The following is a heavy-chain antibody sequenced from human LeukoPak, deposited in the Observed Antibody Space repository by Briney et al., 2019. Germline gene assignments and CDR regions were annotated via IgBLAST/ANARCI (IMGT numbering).Heavy chain of an antibody. V-gene: IGHV4-39*01. D-gene: IGHD1-26*01. CDR3: ATRRSGSYSEY. CDR2: IKNSGIT. Sequence: SETLSLTCTVSGGSVTTSTYYWGWIRQPPGKGLEWIGTIKNSGITHYTPPLKSRLTMSVDTSKNQFSLKLNSVTAADTAVYYCATRRSGSYSEYWGQGILVTVSS. J-gene: IGHJ4*02. CDR1: GGSVTTSTYY.